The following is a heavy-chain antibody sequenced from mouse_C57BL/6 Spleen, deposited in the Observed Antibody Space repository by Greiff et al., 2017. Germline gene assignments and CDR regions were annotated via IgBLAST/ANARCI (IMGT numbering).Heavy chain of an antibody. D-gene: IGHD1-1*01. CDR1: GYTFTSYG. CDR3: ARSGITLRYYFDY. J-gene: IGHJ2*01. V-gene: IGHV1-81*01. Sequence: QVQLKESGAELARPGASVKLSCKASGYTFTSYGISWVKQRTGQGLEWIGEIYPRSGNTYYNEKFKGKATLTADKSSSTAYMELRSLTSEDSAVYFCARSGITLRYYFDYGGQGTTLTVSS. CDR2: IYPRSGNT.